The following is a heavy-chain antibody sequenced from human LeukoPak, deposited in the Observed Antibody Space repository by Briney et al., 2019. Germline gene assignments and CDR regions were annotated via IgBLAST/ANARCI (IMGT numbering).Heavy chain of an antibody. Sequence: SETLSLTCAVYGGAFSDYYWSWIRQPPGKGLEWIGEINHSGSTNYNPSLKSRVTISVDTSRNQFSLKLNSVTAADTAVYYCARVALTGDFDFWGQGALVPVSS. CDR1: GGAFSDYY. CDR2: INHSGST. V-gene: IGHV4-34*01. J-gene: IGHJ4*02. CDR3: ARVALTGDFDF. D-gene: IGHD1-20*01.